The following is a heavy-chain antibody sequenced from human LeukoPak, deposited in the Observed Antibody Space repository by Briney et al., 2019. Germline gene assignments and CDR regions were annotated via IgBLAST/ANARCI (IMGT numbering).Heavy chain of an antibody. CDR2: MYYSGST. D-gene: IGHD2-15*01. CDR1: GGSVSSASNY. J-gene: IGHJ4*02. V-gene: IGHV4-61*01. CDR3: ARDPGYCSGGSCGNFDY. Sequence: SETLSLTCTVSGGSVSSASNYWSWIRQPPGKGLEWIGYMYYSGSTSYNPSLKSRVTISADTSKNQFSLKLSSVTAADTAVYYCARDPGYCSGGSCGNFDYWGQGTLVTVSS.